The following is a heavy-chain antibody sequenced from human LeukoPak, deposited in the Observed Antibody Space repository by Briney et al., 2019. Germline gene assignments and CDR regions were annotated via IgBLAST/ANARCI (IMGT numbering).Heavy chain of an antibody. CDR3: AKDIRVEALSSGWSGPFDY. J-gene: IGHJ4*02. CDR1: GFTFDDYA. V-gene: IGHV3-9*01. D-gene: IGHD6-19*01. CDR2: ISWNSGSI. Sequence: PGGSLRLSCAASGFTFDDYAMHWVRQAPGKGLEWVSGISWNSGSIGYADSVKGRFTISRDNAKNSLYLQMNSLRAEDTALYYCAKDIRVEALSSGWSGPFDYWGQGTLVTVSS.